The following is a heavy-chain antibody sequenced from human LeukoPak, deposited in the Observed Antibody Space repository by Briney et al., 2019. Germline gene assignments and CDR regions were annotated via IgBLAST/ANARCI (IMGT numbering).Heavy chain of an antibody. V-gene: IGHV3-30*04. D-gene: IGHD2/OR15-2a*01. CDR1: GFTFSSHA. CDR2: ISYDGSNK. CDR3: ARDRNENSPFDY. Sequence: GGSLRLSCAASGFTFSSHAMHWVRQAPGKGLEWVAVISYDGSNKYYADSVKGRFTISRDNSKNTLYLQMNSLRAEDTAVYYCARDRNENSPFDYWGQGTLVTVSS. J-gene: IGHJ4*02.